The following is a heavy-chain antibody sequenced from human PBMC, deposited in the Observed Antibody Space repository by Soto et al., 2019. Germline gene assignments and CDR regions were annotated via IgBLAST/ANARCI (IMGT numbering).Heavy chain of an antibody. CDR2: TRNKANSYTT. V-gene: IGHV3-72*01. D-gene: IGHD3-3*01. CDR3: ASSYDFWSGYPAFDY. J-gene: IGHJ4*02. CDR1: GFTFSEHY. Sequence: GGSLRLSCAASGFTFSEHYMDWVRQAPGKGLEWVGRTRNKANSYTTEYAASVKGRFTISRDDSKNSLYLQMNSLKTEDTALYYCASSYDFWSGYPAFDYWGQGTLVTVSS.